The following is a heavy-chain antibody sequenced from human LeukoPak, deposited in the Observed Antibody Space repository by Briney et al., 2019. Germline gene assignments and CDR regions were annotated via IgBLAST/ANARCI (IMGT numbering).Heavy chain of an antibody. CDR1: GDSVSSNSAA. J-gene: IGHJ4*02. CDR2: TYYRSKWYN. Sequence: SQTLSLTCAISGDSVSSNSAAWNWIRQSPSRGLEWLRRTYYRSKWYNDYAVSVKSRITINPDTSKNQFSLQLNSVTPEDTAVYYCARTGSRDYYDSSGYPTPPFDYWGQGTLVTVSS. D-gene: IGHD3-22*01. V-gene: IGHV6-1*01. CDR3: ARTGSRDYYDSSGYPTPPFDY.